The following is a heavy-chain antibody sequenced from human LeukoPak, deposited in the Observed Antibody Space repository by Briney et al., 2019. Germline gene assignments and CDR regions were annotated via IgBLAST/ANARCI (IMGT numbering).Heavy chain of an antibody. J-gene: IGHJ3*02. D-gene: IGHD5-18*01. CDR1: GGSISSGSYY. Sequence: SETLSLTCTVSGGSISSGSYYWSWIRQPAGKGLEWIGRIYTSGSTNYNPSLKSRVTISVDTSKNQFSLKLSSVTAADTAVYYCARGYGSRGAFDIWGQGTMVTVSS. CDR2: IYTSGST. CDR3: ARGYGSRGAFDI. V-gene: IGHV4-61*02.